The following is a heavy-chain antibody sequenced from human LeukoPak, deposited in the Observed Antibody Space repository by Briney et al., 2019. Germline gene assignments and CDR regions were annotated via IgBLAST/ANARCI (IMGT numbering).Heavy chain of an antibody. CDR2: IYYTGST. J-gene: IGHJ5*02. Sequence: SETLSLTCTVSGGSVSSSDHYWGWIRQPPEKGLEWIGTIYYTGSTYYSPSLESRVTISVDTSRNQFSLELSSVTAADTAVYYCARGGIAARRFDPWGQGTLVTVSS. D-gene: IGHD6-6*01. CDR3: ARGGIAARRFDP. CDR1: GGSVSSSDHY. V-gene: IGHV4-39*01.